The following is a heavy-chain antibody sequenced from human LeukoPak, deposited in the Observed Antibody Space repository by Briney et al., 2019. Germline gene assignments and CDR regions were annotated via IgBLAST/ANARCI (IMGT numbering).Heavy chain of an antibody. J-gene: IGHJ4*02. CDR3: AREAGRVTMVRGVISPYYFDY. CDR2: ISAYNGNT. Sequence: AAVKVSCKASGYTFTSYGISWVRPAPGQGVEGMGWISAYNGNTNYAQKLQGRVTMTTDTSTSTAYMELRSLRSDDTAVYYCAREAGRVTMVRGVISPYYFDYWGQGTLVTVSS. V-gene: IGHV1-18*04. CDR1: GYTFTSYG. D-gene: IGHD3-10*01.